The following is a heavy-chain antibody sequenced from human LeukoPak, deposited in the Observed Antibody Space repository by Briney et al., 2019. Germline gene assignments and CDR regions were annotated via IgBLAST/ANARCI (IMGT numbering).Heavy chain of an antibody. Sequence: SETLSLTCTVSGGSISSYYWSWIRQPPGKGLEWIGYIYYSGSTNYNPSLKSRVTISVDTSKNQFSLKLSTVTAADTAVYYCARTTEAHSWRTRYYDYYMDVWGKGTTVTVSS. CDR2: IYYSGST. V-gene: IGHV4-59*01. CDR1: GGSISSYY. CDR3: ARTTEAHSWRTRYYDYYMDV. J-gene: IGHJ6*03. D-gene: IGHD6-13*01.